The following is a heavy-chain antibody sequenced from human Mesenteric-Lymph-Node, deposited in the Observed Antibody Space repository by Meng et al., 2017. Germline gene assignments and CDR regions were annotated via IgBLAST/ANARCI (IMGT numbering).Heavy chain of an antibody. Sequence: ASVKVSCKASGYRFTSYGISWVRQAPGQGLEWMGWISTKYGDTNYARRLQGRITMTTDASTTTAYMELRNLRADDTAIYFCARGSTGYDGSPRDYWGQGTVVTVSS. J-gene: IGHJ4*02. D-gene: IGHD5-12*01. V-gene: IGHV1-18*01. CDR1: GYRFTSYG. CDR3: ARGSTGYDGSPRDY. CDR2: ISTKYGDT.